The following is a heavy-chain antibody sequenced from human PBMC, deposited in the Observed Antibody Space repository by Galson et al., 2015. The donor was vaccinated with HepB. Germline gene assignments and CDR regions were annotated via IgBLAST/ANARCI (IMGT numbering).Heavy chain of an antibody. J-gene: IGHJ4*02. CDR3: ARDTDYYDSSGYYVGDY. CDR1: GYTFTSYG. D-gene: IGHD3-22*01. CDR2: ISAYNGNT. V-gene: IGHV1-18*04. Sequence: SVKVSCKASGYTFTSYGISWVRQAPGQGLEWMGWISAYNGNTNYAQKLQGRVTMTTDTSTSTAYMELRSLRSDDTAVYYCARDTDYYDSSGYYVGDYWGQGTLVTVSS.